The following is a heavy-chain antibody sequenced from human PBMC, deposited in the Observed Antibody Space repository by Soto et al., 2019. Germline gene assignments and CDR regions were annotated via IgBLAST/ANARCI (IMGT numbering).Heavy chain of an antibody. Sequence: PSETLSLTCTVSGGSISSSSYYWGWIRQPPGKGLEWIGSIYYSGSTYYNPSLKSRVTISVDTSKNQFSLKLSSVTAADTAVYYCARNVRGYCSGGSCYGLYYYGMDVWGQGTTVTVSS. CDR1: GGSISSSSYY. CDR3: ARNVRGYCSGGSCYGLYYYGMDV. V-gene: IGHV4-39*01. J-gene: IGHJ6*02. CDR2: IYYSGST. D-gene: IGHD2-15*01.